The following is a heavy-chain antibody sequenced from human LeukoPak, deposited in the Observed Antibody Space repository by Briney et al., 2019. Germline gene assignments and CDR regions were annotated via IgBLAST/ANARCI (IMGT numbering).Heavy chain of an antibody. Sequence: GGSLRLSCAASGFTFSTSAMNWVRQVPGKGLEWVSRIKDGGTTTDYADSVKGRFTISRDDAKNTLYLQMNSLRAEDTAVYYCTTIRPGYWGQGTLVTVSP. V-gene: IGHV3-74*01. CDR1: GFTFSTSA. CDR3: TTIRPGY. D-gene: IGHD5-12*01. CDR2: IKDGGTTT. J-gene: IGHJ4*02.